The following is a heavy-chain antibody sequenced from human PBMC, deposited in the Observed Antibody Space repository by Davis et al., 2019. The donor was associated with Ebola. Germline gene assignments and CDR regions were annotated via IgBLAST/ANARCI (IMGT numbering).Heavy chain of an antibody. Sequence: SETLSLTCTVSGGSIRSAGHYWSWIRQHPGKGLEWIGCIYNSGSTTYNPSLKSRVSISVDASKNQFALKLSSVTAADTAVYYCARVKGELRASNYYYYMDVWGKGTTVTVSS. D-gene: IGHD1-7*01. J-gene: IGHJ6*03. CDR3: ARVKGELRASNYYYYMDV. V-gene: IGHV4-31*03. CDR1: GGSIRSAGHY. CDR2: IYNSGST.